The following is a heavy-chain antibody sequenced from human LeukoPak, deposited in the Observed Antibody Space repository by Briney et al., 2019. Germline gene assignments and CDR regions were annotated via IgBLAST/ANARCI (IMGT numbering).Heavy chain of an antibody. CDR3: AKDRDSYGFNGMDV. D-gene: IGHD5-18*01. V-gene: IGHV3-9*01. CDR2: ISWNSGSI. CDR1: GFTFDDYA. J-gene: IGHJ6*02. Sequence: GGSLRLSCAVSGFTFDDYAMHWVRQAPGKGLEWVSGISWNSGSIGYADSMKGRFTISRDNAQNSVHLQMDSLRAEDTALYYCAKDRDSYGFNGMDVWGQGTTVSVSS.